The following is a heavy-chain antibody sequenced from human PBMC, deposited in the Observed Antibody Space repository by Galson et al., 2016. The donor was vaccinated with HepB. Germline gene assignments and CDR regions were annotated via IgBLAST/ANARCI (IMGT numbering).Heavy chain of an antibody. CDR1: GGSISSSDW. CDR2: ISPSGRV. D-gene: IGHD5-12*01. V-gene: IGHV4-4*02. J-gene: IGHJ4*02. Sequence: EPLSLTCAVSGGSISSSDWWTWFRQPPGQGLEWIGQISPSGRVNYPPSLASRVTISVDTSNNHFSLRLTSVTAADTALYYCARQYRGGPSDYWGQGTLVIVSS. CDR3: ARQYRGGPSDY.